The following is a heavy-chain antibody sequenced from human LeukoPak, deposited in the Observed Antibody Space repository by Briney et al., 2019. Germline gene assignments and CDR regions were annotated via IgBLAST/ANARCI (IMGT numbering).Heavy chain of an antibody. D-gene: IGHD3-22*01. V-gene: IGHV1-18*01. J-gene: IGHJ4*02. Sequence: ASVKVSCKASGYTFTSYGISWVRQAPGQGLECMGWISAYNGNTNYAQKLQGRVTMTTDTSTSTAYMELRSLRSDDTAVYYCARDTYYYDSSGYFPHDYWGQGTLVTVSS. CDR2: ISAYNGNT. CDR1: GYTFTSYG. CDR3: ARDTYYYDSSGYFPHDY.